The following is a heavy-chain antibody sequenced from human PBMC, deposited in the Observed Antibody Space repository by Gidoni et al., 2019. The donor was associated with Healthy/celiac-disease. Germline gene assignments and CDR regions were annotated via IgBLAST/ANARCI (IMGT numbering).Heavy chain of an antibody. V-gene: IGHV4-39*07. J-gene: IGHJ4*02. CDR2: IYYSGST. CDR3: ARWAPKELFDY. CDR1: GGSISSSSYY. Sequence: QLQLQESGPGLVKPSETLSLNCTVSGGSISSSSYYWGWIRQPPGKGLEWIGSIYYSGSTYYNPSLKRLVTISVETSKNPFSLKLSSVTAADTAVYYCARWAPKELFDYWGQGTLVTVSS. D-gene: IGHD1-7*01.